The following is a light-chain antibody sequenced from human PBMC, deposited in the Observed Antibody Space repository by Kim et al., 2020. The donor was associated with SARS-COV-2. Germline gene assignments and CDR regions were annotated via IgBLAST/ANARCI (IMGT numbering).Light chain of an antibody. V-gene: IGKV3-11*01. CDR2: DAI. Sequence: SLSPGEIATLSCKASQSISTYIVWYQQKSGQAPRLLIYDAIDRATGIPARFSGSGFGTDFTLTISSLEPEDFAVYYCQQRAKWPLTFGGGTKLEI. CDR3: QQRAKWPLT. J-gene: IGKJ4*01. CDR1: QSISTY.